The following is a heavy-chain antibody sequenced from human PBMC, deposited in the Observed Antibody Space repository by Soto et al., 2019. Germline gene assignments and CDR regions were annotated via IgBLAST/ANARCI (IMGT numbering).Heavy chain of an antibody. Sequence: QVQLVQSGAEVKKPGASVKVSCKASGYTFTSYGISWVRQAPGQGLEWMGWISAYNGNTNYAQKLQGRVIMTTDTSTSTAYMELRSLRSDDTAVYYCSRDLPRPPYCYYCGMDVWGQGTTVTVSS. J-gene: IGHJ6*02. CDR1: GYTFTSYG. CDR3: SRDLPRPPYCYYCGMDV. D-gene: IGHD6-6*01. CDR2: ISAYNGNT. V-gene: IGHV1-18*04.